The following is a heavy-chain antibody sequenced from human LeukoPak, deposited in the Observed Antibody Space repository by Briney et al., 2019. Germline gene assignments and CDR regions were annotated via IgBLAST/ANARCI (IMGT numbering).Heavy chain of an antibody. V-gene: IGHV3-23*01. CDR2: ISGSGGST. D-gene: IGHD1-26*01. CDR1: GFTFSSYA. Sequence: PGGSLRLSCAASGFTFSSYAMSWVRQAPGKGLEWVSAISGSGGSTYYADSVKGRFTISRDNSKNTLYLQMNSLRAEDTAVYYCAKDNSGSYHSEYFQHWGQGTLVTVSS. CDR3: AKDNSGSYHSEYFQH. J-gene: IGHJ1*01.